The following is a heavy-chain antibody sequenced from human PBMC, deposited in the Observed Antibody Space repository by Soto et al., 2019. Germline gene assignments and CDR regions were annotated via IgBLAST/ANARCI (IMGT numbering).Heavy chain of an antibody. J-gene: IGHJ4*02. D-gene: IGHD1-1*01. CDR1: GFMFSNHG. Sequence: QVQLVESGGGVVQPGRSLRLSCAASGFMFSNHGMRWVRQAPDTGLEWVAVIWSDGNNRYYADSVKGRFTISRDNSKNTVYLKMNSLRAEDTAVYYGVRGDNWNDEASDYWGQGTLVTVSS. CDR3: VRGDNWNDEASDY. V-gene: IGHV3-33*01. CDR2: IWSDGNNR.